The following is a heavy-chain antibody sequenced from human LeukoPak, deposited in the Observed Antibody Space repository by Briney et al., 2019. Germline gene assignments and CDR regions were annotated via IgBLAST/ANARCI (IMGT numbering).Heavy chain of an antibody. V-gene: IGHV3-23*01. Sequence: GSLRLSCAASGFTFSDYAMTWVRQAPGKGLEWVSAISGSGGTTYYADSLKGRFTLSRDNSKNTLYLQINSLRVEDTAVYYCAKGLINDWSALGYWGQGTLVTVSS. J-gene: IGHJ4*02. CDR2: ISGSGGTT. CDR3: AKGLINDWSALGY. D-gene: IGHD3-9*01. CDR1: GFTFSDYA.